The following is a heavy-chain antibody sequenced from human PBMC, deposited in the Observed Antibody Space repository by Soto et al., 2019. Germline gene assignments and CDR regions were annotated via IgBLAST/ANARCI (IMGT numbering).Heavy chain of an antibody. J-gene: IGHJ5*02. CDR3: ASVTIFGVVNWFDP. D-gene: IGHD3-3*01. Sequence: SETLSLTCTVSGGSISSSSYYWGWIRQPPGKGLEWIGSIYYSGSTYYNPSLKSRVTISVDTSKNQFSLKLSSVTAADTAVYYCASVTIFGVVNWFDPWGQGTLVTVSS. CDR1: GGSISSSSYY. CDR2: IYYSGST. V-gene: IGHV4-39*01.